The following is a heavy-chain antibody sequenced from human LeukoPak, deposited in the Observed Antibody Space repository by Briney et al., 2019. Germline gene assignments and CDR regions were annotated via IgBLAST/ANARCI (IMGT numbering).Heavy chain of an antibody. J-gene: IGHJ4*02. CDR1: GYTFTSYD. CDR3: ARGHEQWLVQDY. Sequence: ASVKVSCKASGYTFTSYDINWVRQATGQGLEWMGWMNPNSGNTGYAQKFQGRVTITRNTSISTAYMELSSLRSEDTAVYYCARGHEQWLVQDYWGQGTLVTVSS. D-gene: IGHD6-19*01. CDR2: MNPNSGNT. V-gene: IGHV1-8*03.